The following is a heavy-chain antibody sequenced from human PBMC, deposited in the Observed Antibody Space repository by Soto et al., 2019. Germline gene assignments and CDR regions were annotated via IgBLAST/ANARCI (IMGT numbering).Heavy chain of an antibody. CDR1: GFTFSNYW. J-gene: IGHJ6*02. Sequence: SLRLSCAASGFTFSNYWMHWVRQTPGMGLVWVSHINIDGSDTTYADSVRGRFTISRDNSKKTLSVQMNSLRAEDTAVYYCVKGLRPTVTNYYYYGMDVWGQGTTVTVSS. D-gene: IGHD4-4*01. CDR2: INIDGSDT. V-gene: IGHV3-74*01. CDR3: VKGLRPTVTNYYYYGMDV.